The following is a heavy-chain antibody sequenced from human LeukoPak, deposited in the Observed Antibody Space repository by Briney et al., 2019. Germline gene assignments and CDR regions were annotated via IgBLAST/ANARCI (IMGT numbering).Heavy chain of an antibody. J-gene: IGHJ6*03. Sequence: PGGSLRLSCAASGFTFSSYEMNWVRQAPGKGLEWVSYISSSSSTIYYADSVKGRFTISRDNAKNSLYLQMNSLRAEDTAVYYCARDTGSTSCYYMDVWGKGTTVTVSS. D-gene: IGHD2-2*01. V-gene: IGHV3-48*01. CDR1: GFTFSSYE. CDR3: ARDTGSTSCYYMDV. CDR2: ISSSSSTI.